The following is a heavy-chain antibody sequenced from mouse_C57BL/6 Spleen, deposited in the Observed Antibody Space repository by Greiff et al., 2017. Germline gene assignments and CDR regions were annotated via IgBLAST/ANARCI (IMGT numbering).Heavy chain of an antibody. CDR3: ASGIPGTRYCDV. V-gene: IGHV1-80*01. Sequence: QVQLQQSGAELVKPGASVKISCKASGYAFSSYWMNWVKQRPGKGLEWIGQIYPGDGDTNYNGKFKGKATLTADKSSSTAYMQLSRLTSEDGAVYFCASGIPGTRYCDVWGTGTTVTVSS. D-gene: IGHD4-1*01. CDR2: IYPGDGDT. CDR1: GYAFSSYW. J-gene: IGHJ1*03.